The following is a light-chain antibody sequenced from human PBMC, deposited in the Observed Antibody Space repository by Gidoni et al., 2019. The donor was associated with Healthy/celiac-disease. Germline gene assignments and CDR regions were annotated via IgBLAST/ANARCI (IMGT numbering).Light chain of an antibody. CDR3: QQYGSSPALT. CDR2: GAS. J-gene: IGKJ4*01. Sequence: EIVLTQSPGTLSLSPGERATLSCRASQSVSSSYIAWYQQKPGQAPRLLIYGASSRATGTPDRFSGSGSGTDFTLTISRLEPEDFAVYYCQQYGSSPALTFGGXTKVEIK. V-gene: IGKV3-20*01. CDR1: QSVSSSY.